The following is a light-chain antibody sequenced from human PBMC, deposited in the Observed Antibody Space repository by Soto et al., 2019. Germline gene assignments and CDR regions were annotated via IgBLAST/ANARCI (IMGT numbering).Light chain of an antibody. CDR1: SSNIGAGFD. J-gene: IGLJ3*02. Sequence: QSVLTQPPSVSGAPGQRVTISCTGSSSNIGAGFDVHWYQQLPGTAPKLLIYGNKKRPSGVPDRFSGSKSGTSASLAITGLQPDDEADYYCQSYDTSRRGAWVFGGGTKLTVL. CDR2: GNK. V-gene: IGLV1-40*01. CDR3: QSYDTSRRGAWV.